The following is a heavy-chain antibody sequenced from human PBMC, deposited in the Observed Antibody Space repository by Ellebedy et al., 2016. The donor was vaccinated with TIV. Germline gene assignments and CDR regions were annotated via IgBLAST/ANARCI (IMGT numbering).Heavy chain of an antibody. D-gene: IGHD3-10*01. CDR1: GFTFSSYS. CDR2: IGSTITTI. J-gene: IGHJ3*02. V-gene: IGHV3-48*04. CDR3: ARGGGSRLSHSFDI. Sequence: GESLKISCAASGFTFSSYSMNWVRQAPGKGLEWVSYIGSTITTIYYADSVKGRFTISRDNAKNSLYLQMNSLRAEDTAVYYCARGGGSRLSHSFDIWGQGTMVTVSS.